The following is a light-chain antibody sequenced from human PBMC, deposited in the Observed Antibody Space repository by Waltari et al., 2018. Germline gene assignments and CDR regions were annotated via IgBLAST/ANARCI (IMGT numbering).Light chain of an antibody. Sequence: DIQMTQSPSTLSASVGDRVTITCRASQSVSNWLAWYQQRPGKAPKLLISKASILESGVPSRFSGSGSGTEFTLTISSLQPDDFATYICQQYNNYWTFGQGTKVEIK. CDR1: QSVSNW. V-gene: IGKV1-5*03. J-gene: IGKJ1*01. CDR2: KAS. CDR3: QQYNNYWT.